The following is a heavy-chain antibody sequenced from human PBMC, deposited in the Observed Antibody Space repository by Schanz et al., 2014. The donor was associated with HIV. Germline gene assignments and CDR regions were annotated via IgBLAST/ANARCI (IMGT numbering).Heavy chain of an antibody. Sequence: EGQLVESGGGLVQPGGSLRLSCAASGFSFSNFWVTWVRQAPGKRLEWVANIKQDESEKYYADSVKGRFTISRDNAKNSLYLQMNSLRAEDTAVYYCVLPSAKIVGGLGEHYFDHWGQGTLVTVSS. D-gene: IGHD1-26*01. CDR3: VLPSAKIVGGLGEHYFDH. V-gene: IGHV3-7*01. CDR2: IKQDESEK. CDR1: GFSFSNFW. J-gene: IGHJ4*02.